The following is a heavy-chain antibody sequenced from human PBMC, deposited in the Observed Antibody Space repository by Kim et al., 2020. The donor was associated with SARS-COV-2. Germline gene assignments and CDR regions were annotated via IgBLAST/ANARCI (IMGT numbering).Heavy chain of an antibody. J-gene: IGHJ5*02. D-gene: IGHD6-13*01. CDR3: ARGGIAAAGTVLGHGWFDP. V-gene: IGHV4-4*02. Sequence: SETLSLTCAVSGGSISSSNWWSWVRQPPGKGLEWIGEIYHSGSTNYNPSLKSRVTISVDKSKNQFSLKLSSVTAADTAVYYCARGGIAAAGTVLGHGWFDPWGQGTLVTVSS. CDR1: GGSISSSNW. CDR2: IYHSGST.